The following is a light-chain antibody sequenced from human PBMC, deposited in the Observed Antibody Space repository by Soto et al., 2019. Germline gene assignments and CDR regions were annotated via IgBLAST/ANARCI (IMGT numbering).Light chain of an antibody. CDR2: SNN. Sequence: QAVVTQPPSASGTPGQRVTFSCSGSSSNIGSNTVNWYQQLPGTAPKLLIYSNNQRPSGVPDRFSGSKSGTSASLAISGLQSEDEADYYCAAWDDSLNGFVVFGGGTKLTVL. J-gene: IGLJ2*01. CDR1: SSNIGSNT. V-gene: IGLV1-44*01. CDR3: AAWDDSLNGFVV.